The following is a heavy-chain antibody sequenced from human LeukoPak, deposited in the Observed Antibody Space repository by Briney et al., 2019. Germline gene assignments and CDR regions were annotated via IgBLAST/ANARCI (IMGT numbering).Heavy chain of an antibody. D-gene: IGHD6-19*01. Sequence: GGSLRLSCAASGFTFSSYSMNWVRQAPGKGLEWVSSISSSSSYIYYADSVKGRFTISRDNAKNSLYLQMNSLRAEDTAVYYCASPRTVAGPVGAFDIWGQGTMVTVSS. CDR3: ASPRTVAGPVGAFDI. V-gene: IGHV3-21*01. CDR1: GFTFSSYS. CDR2: ISSSSSYI. J-gene: IGHJ3*02.